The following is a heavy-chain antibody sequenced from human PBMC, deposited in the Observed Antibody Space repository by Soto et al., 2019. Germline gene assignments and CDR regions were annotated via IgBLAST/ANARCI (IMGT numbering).Heavy chain of an antibody. Sequence: GGSLRLSCSASGFTFSSYAMHWVRQAPGKGLEYVSAISSNGGSTYYADSVKGRFTISRDNSKNTLYLQMSSLRAEDTAVYCCVKEGAAPHAFDIWGQGTMVTVSS. D-gene: IGHD6-6*01. CDR3: VKEGAAPHAFDI. V-gene: IGHV3-64D*08. CDR2: ISSNGGST. CDR1: GFTFSSYA. J-gene: IGHJ3*02.